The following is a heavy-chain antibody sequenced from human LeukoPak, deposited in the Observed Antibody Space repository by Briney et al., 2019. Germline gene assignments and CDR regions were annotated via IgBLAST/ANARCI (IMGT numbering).Heavy chain of an antibody. CDR3: ARVDGSCSGGSCPSGNWFDP. CDR1: GGSISSYY. D-gene: IGHD2-15*01. V-gene: IGHV4-59*08. CDR2: IYYSGST. J-gene: IGHJ5*02. Sequence: SETLSLTCTVSGGSISSYYWSWTRQPPGKGLEWIGYIYYSGSTNYNPSLKSRVTISVDTSKNQFSLKLSSVTAADTAVYYCARVDGSCSGGSCPSGNWFDPWGQGTLVTVSS.